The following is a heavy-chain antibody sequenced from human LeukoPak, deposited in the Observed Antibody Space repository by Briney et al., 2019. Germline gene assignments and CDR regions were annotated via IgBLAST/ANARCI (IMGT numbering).Heavy chain of an antibody. Sequence: GASVKVSCKASGYTFTGYYMHWVRQAPGQGPEWMGWINPNSGGTNYAQKFQGRVTMTRDTSISTAYMELSRLRSDDTAGYYCASIAVAGKVLFDYWGQGTLVTVSS. CDR2: INPNSGGT. D-gene: IGHD6-19*01. J-gene: IGHJ4*02. V-gene: IGHV1-2*02. CDR3: ASIAVAGKVLFDY. CDR1: GYTFTGYY.